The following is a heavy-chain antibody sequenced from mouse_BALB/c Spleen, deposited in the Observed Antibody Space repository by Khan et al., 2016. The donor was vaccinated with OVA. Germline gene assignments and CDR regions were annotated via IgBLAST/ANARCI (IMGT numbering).Heavy chain of an antibody. J-gene: IGHJ4*01. CDR3: ARSNYYGSSVYALDY. V-gene: IGHV1S41*01. CDR1: GYTFTSYW. Sequence: DLVKPGASVKLSCKASGYTFTSYWIHWIKQRPGQGLEWIGHIAPGSGSAYYNEMFKGKSTLTVDTSSSTAYFQLNSLPSEDSAVYVCARSNYYGSSVYALDYWGQGTSVTVSS. CDR2: IAPGSGSA. D-gene: IGHD1-1*01.